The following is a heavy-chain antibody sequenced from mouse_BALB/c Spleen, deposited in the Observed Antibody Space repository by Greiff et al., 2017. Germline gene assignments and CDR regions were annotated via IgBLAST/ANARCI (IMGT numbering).Heavy chain of an antibody. D-gene: IGHD2-4*01. J-gene: IGHJ3*01. Sequence: VQLQQSGAELARPGASVKMSCKASGYTFTSYTMHWVKRRPGQGLEWIGYINPSSGYTNYNQKFKDKATLTADKSSSTAYMQLSSLTSEDSAVYYCARDYYDSSAYWGQGTLVTVSA. CDR1: GYTFTSYT. V-gene: IGHV1-4*01. CDR2: INPSSGYT. CDR3: ARDYYDSSAY.